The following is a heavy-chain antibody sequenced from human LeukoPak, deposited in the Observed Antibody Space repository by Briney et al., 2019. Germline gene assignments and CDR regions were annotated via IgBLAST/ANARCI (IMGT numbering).Heavy chain of an antibody. Sequence: GGSLRLSCAASGFTFSSYAMSWVRQAPGKGLEWVSAISGSGGSTYYADSVKGRFTISRDNSKNTLYLQMNSLRTEDTAVYYCRVPAAIVSIDYWGQGTLVTVSS. CDR2: ISGSGGST. CDR1: GFTFSSYA. D-gene: IGHD2-2*02. CDR3: RVPAAIVSIDY. V-gene: IGHV3-23*01. J-gene: IGHJ4*02.